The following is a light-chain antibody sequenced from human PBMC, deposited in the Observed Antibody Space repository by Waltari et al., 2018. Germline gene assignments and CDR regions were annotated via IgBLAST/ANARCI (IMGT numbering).Light chain of an antibody. CDR3: QHYLRLPAT. V-gene: IGKV3-20*01. CDR2: GAS. J-gene: IGKJ1*01. CDR1: QSVTRT. Sequence: ELALTQSPGILSLPPGERATLSCRASQSVTRTLAWYQQKPGQAPRLLIYGASNRATSIPDRFSGSGSETDFSRTVSRLEPEDFAVYYCQHYLRLPATFGQGTKVEIK.